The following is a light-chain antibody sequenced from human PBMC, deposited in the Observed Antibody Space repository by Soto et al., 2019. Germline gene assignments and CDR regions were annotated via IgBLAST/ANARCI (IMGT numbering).Light chain of an antibody. CDR1: QSVSSN. V-gene: IGKV3-15*01. CDR3: QQYNNWPYT. CDR2: GAS. J-gene: IGKJ2*01. Sequence: EIVMTQSPDTLSVSPGERATLSCRASQSVSSNLAWYQQKPGQAPRLLIYGASTRATGIPARFSGSGSGTEFTLTIRSLQSEDFAVFHCQQYNNWPYTFDQGTKLEIK.